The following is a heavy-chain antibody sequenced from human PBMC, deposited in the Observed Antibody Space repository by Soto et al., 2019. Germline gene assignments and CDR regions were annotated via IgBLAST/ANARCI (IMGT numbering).Heavy chain of an antibody. D-gene: IGHD2-2*03. CDR3: AKDLDIVVVPAAMAGDY. Sequence: GGSLRLSCAASGFTFSSYGMHWVRQAPGKGLEWVAVISYDGSNKYYADSVKGRFTISRDNSKNTLYLQMNSLRAEDTAVYYCAKDLDIVVVPAAMAGDYWGQGTLVTVSS. V-gene: IGHV3-30*18. J-gene: IGHJ4*02. CDR2: ISYDGSNK. CDR1: GFTFSSYG.